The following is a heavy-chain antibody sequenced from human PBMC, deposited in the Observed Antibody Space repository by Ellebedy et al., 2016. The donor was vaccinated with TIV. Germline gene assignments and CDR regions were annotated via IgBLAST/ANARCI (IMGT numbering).Heavy chain of an antibody. CDR3: ARDQGWWLPYYFDY. J-gene: IGHJ4*02. CDR1: GFTFSSYW. V-gene: IGHV3-7*04. CDR2: IKQDGSEK. D-gene: IGHD5-12*01. Sequence: GESLKISCAASGFTFSSYWISWVRQAPGKGLEWVANIKQDGSEKYYVDSVKGRFTISRDNAKNSLYLQMNSLRAEDTAVYYCARDQGWWLPYYFDYWGQGTLVTVSS.